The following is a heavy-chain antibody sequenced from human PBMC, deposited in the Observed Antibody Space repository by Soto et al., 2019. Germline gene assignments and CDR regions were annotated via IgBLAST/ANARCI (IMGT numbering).Heavy chain of an antibody. D-gene: IGHD2-15*01. Sequence: QITLKESGPALMKPTQTLTLTCNFSGISLSSGGVGVGWIRQTPGKAPEWLALVYCNIDKFYNPYLKRRLTITRDTPKRMVVLTMSDMDPADTATYYCVGRVRNVSAEDLDNFDVWGRGTLVTVPS. J-gene: IGHJ4*01. CDR1: GISLSSGGVG. V-gene: IGHV2-5*01. CDR2: VYCNIDK. CDR3: VGRVRNVSAEDLDNFDV.